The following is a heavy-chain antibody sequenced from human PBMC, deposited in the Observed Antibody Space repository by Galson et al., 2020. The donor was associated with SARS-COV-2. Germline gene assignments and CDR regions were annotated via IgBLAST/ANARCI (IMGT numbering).Heavy chain of an antibody. V-gene: IGHV3-74*01. Sequence: ALHGESLKISCEGSGFTFSRHWMHWVRQGPGKGLVWVAFINTDGSITRYADSVKGRVTISRDNAENTVYLQMNSLRGEDTAVYYCAREAYDDDPHIDYWGQGALVTVSS. D-gene: IGHD3-16*01. CDR3: AREAYDDDPHIDY. CDR1: GFTFSRHW. J-gene: IGHJ4*02. CDR2: INTDGSIT.